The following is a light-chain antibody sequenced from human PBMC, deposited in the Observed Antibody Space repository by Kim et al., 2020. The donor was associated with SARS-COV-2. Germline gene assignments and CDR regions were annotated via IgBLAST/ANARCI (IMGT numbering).Light chain of an antibody. Sequence: GQLVPIPRTGSRREVGGYYLCPLYQQHPGQTPKIMIYMMSERPPGVLHRVSGSKSGNTASLTASGLQAEEEGEYYCRAYAGSTTLLFGEGSQLSV. CDR1: RREVGGYYL. CDR3: RAYAGSTTLL. V-gene: IGLV2-8*01. J-gene: IGLJ2*01. CDR2: MMS.